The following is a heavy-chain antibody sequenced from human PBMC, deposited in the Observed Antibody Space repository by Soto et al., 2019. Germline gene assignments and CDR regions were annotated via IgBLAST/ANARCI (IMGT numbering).Heavy chain of an antibody. V-gene: IGHV1-46*01. J-gene: IGHJ4*02. Sequence: QVQLVQSGAEVKKPGASVKVSCKASGFTFSSSYMHWVRQAPGQGLEWMGIINLGGGGTNYAQRVQGRVTMTRDTSTSTVYMELSRLTDEDTAVFYCARGGEVGPRGDYWGQGTLVVVSS. CDR1: GFTFSSSY. D-gene: IGHD1-26*01. CDR2: INLGGGGT. CDR3: ARGGEVGPRGDY.